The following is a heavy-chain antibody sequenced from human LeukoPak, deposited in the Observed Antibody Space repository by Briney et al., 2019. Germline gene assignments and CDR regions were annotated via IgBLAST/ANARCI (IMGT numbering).Heavy chain of an antibody. CDR3: ARGGYGGRYYYYYMDV. CDR2: INPNSGGT. D-gene: IGHD4-23*01. J-gene: IGHJ6*03. CDR1: GYTFTGYY. Sequence: ASVKVSCKASGYTFTGYYMHWVRQAPGQGLEWMGWINPNSGGTNYAQKFQGRVTMTRDTSISTAYMELSRLRSDDTAVYYCARGGYGGRYYYYYMDVWGKGTTVTVSS. V-gene: IGHV1-2*02.